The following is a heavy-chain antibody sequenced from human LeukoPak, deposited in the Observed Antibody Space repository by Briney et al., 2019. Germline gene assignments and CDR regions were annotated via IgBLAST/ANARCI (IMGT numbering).Heavy chain of an antibody. Sequence: SESLSLTCTVPGGSISSSSYYWGWIRQPPGKGLEWIGSIYYSGTTYYNPSLKSRVTISVDTSKNQFSLKLSSVTAADTAVYYCARGRITAAGYYYYYGMDVWGQGTTVTVS. CDR3: ARGRITAAGYYYYYGMDV. CDR1: GGSISSSSYY. D-gene: IGHD6-13*01. V-gene: IGHV4-39*07. J-gene: IGHJ6*02. CDR2: IYYSGTT.